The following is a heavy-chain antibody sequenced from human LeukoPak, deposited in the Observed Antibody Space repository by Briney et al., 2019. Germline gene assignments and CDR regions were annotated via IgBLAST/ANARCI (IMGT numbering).Heavy chain of an antibody. J-gene: IGHJ4*02. Sequence: GGSLRLSCAASGFSFSSFAMTWVRQSPGRGLEWVSSINGRGDGPFYADSVKGRFTISRDSSKNTLYLQMNSLRAEDTAIYYCARDEEGYTYKVDYWGQGTLVTVSS. CDR1: GFSFSSFA. V-gene: IGHV3-23*01. D-gene: IGHD5-18*01. CDR2: INGRGDGP. CDR3: ARDEEGYTYKVDY.